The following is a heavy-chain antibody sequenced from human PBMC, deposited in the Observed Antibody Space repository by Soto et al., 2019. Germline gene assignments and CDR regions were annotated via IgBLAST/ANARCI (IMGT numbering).Heavy chain of an antibody. CDR1: GGTFSSYA. CDR2: IIPIFGTA. D-gene: IGHD3-10*01. CDR3: ATCIGFGELTPFDY. Sequence: QVQLVQSGAEVKKPGSSVKVSCKASGGTFSSYASSWVRQAPGQGLEWMGGIIPIFGTANYAQKFQGRVTITADASTSTAYLELSSLRSEDTAVYCCATCIGFGELTPFDYWGQGTLVTVSS. V-gene: IGHV1-69*12. J-gene: IGHJ4*02.